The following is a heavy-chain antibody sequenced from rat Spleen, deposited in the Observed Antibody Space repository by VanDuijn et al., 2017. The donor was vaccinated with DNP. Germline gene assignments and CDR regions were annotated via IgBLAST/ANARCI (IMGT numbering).Heavy chain of an antibody. D-gene: IGHD1-9*01. Sequence: EVQLVESGGGSVQPGRSMKLSCAASGFTFSSFPMAWVRQAPTKGLDWVATISNTGDSRPYSPDSVKGRFTISRDTAKSSLYLQMNSLKSEDTATYYCTRHAYGYSLNYAMDAWGQGASVTVSS. J-gene: IGHJ4*01. V-gene: IGHV5-46*01. CDR2: ISNTGDSRP. CDR3: TRHAYGYSLNYAMDA. CDR1: GFTFSSFP.